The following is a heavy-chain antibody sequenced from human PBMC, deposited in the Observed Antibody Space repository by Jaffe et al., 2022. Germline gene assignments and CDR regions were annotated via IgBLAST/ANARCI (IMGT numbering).Heavy chain of an antibody. V-gene: IGHV3-7*05. Sequence: EVQLVESGGGLVQPGGSLRLSCAASGFTFSNSWMTWVRQAPGKGPEWVANIKTDGSENYYVASVKGRFTISRDNAKNTLYLQMSSLRDDDTAVYYCAKGGDVPAPWGQGTLVTVSS. J-gene: IGHJ4*02. CDR1: GFTFSNSW. D-gene: IGHD2-2*01. CDR3: AKGGDVPAP. CDR2: IKTDGSEN.